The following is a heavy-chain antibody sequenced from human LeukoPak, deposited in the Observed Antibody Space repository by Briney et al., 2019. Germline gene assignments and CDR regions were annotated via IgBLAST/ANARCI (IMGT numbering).Heavy chain of an antibody. CDR1: GGSISSYY. CDR3: ATENYGDYGRNDY. Sequence: SETLSLTCTVSGGSISSYYWSWIRQPPGKGLEWIGYIYYSGSTNYKPSLKSRVTISVDTSKNQFSLKLSSVTAADTAVYYCATENYGDYGRNDYWGQGTLVTVSS. V-gene: IGHV4-59*12. D-gene: IGHD4-17*01. CDR2: IYYSGST. J-gene: IGHJ4*02.